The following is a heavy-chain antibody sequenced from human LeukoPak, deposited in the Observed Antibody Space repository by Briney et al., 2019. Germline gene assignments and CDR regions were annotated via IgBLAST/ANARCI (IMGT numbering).Heavy chain of an antibody. Sequence: GASVKVSCKASGGTFSSYAISWVRQAPGQGLEWMGGIIPIFGTANYAQKFQGRVTITADESTSTAYMELSSRRSEDTAVYYGARGRMGWGLSPNAFDIWGQGTMVTVSS. CDR2: IIPIFGTA. CDR3: ARGRMGWGLSPNAFDI. CDR1: GGTFSSYA. D-gene: IGHD7-27*01. J-gene: IGHJ3*02. V-gene: IGHV1-69*13.